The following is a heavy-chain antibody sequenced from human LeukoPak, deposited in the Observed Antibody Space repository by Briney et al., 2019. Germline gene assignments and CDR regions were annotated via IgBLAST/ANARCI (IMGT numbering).Heavy chain of an antibody. Sequence: PGGSLRLSCAASGFTFSGSAMHWVRQASGKGLEWVGRIRSKANSYARAYAASVKGSFTISRDDSKNTAYLQMNSLKTEDTAVYYCTTDRSTNWGQGTLVIVSS. CDR2: IRSKANSYAR. V-gene: IGHV3-73*01. CDR1: GFTFSGSA. CDR3: TTDRSTN. J-gene: IGHJ4*02.